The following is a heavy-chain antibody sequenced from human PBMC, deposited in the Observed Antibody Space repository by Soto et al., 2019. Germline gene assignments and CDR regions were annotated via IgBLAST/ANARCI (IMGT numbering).Heavy chain of an antibody. Sequence: TVSGGSVSSGSYYWSWIRQPPGKGLEWIGYIYYSGSTNYNPSLKSRVTISVDTSKNQFSLKLSSVTAADTAVYYCAREMATIRDNYYYGMDVWGQGTTVTVSS. CDR1: GGSVSSGSYY. D-gene: IGHD5-12*01. CDR3: AREMATIRDNYYYGMDV. CDR2: IYYSGST. V-gene: IGHV4-61*01. J-gene: IGHJ6*02.